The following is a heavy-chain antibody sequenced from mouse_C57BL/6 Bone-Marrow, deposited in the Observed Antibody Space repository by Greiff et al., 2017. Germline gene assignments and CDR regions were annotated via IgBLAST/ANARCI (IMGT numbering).Heavy chain of an antibody. D-gene: IGHD1-1*01. CDR3: ARELRYYFDY. CDR1: GYTFTSYW. V-gene: IGHV1-55*01. Sequence: QVQLKQPGAELVKPGASVKMSCKASGYTFTSYWITWVKQRPGQGLEWIGDIYPGSGSTNYNEKFKSKATLTVDTSSSTAYMQLSSLTSEDAAVYYYARELRYYFDYWGQGTTLTVSS. J-gene: IGHJ2*01. CDR2: IYPGSGST.